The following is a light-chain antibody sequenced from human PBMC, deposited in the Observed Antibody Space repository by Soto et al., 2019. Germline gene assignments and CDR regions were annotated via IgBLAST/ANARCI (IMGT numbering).Light chain of an antibody. CDR1: QTISSW. J-gene: IGKJ1*01. CDR3: QQYNSYPWT. V-gene: IGKV1-5*01. CDR2: DAS. Sequence: DIQMTHSPSTLSASVGDRVTITYRASQTISSWLAWYQQKPGQAPKLLIYDASSLGSGVPARFSGSGSGTEFTLTISSLQPDDFATYYCQQYNSYPWTFGQGTKVDIK.